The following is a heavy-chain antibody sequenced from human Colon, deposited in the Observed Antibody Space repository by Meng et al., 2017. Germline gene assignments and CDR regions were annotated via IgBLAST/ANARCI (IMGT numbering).Heavy chain of an antibody. J-gene: IGHJ4*02. V-gene: IGHV5-51*01. CDR2: INPVNSDT. D-gene: IGHD1-14*01. Sequence: GESLKISCAGSGYSFTSYWIGWVRQMPGKGLEWIALINPVNSDTRYGPSFQGQVAISVDTSINTAHLQLTTLKASDTALYYCAIRPEITGAPFQYWGQGTLVTVSS. CDR3: AIRPEITGAPFQY. CDR1: GYSFTSYW.